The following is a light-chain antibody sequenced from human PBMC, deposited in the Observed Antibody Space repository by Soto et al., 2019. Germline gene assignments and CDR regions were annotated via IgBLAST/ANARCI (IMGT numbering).Light chain of an antibody. CDR2: AAS. CDR1: QGISSY. CDR3: QQYYTYPRT. J-gene: IGKJ1*01. V-gene: IGKV1-8*01. Sequence: AIRMTQSTSSFSASTGDRVTITCRASQGISSYLAWYQQKPGKAPKLLIYAASTLQSGVPSRISGSGSGTDFTLTISYLQSEDFATYYCQQYYTYPRTFGQGTMVDIK.